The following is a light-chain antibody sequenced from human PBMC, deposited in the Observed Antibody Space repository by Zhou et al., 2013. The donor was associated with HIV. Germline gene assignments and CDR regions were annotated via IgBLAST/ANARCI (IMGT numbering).Light chain of an antibody. V-gene: IGKV1-39*01. CDR1: QSISNY. J-gene: IGKJ4*01. CDR2: AAS. CDR3: QQYNSLPVT. Sequence: DIQMTQSPSSLSASVGDRVTITCRASQSISNYLNWYQQKPGKAPKVLIYAASSLQSGVPSRFSGSGSGTDFTLTINSLQPEDIATYYCQQYNSLPVTFGGGTKVEIK.